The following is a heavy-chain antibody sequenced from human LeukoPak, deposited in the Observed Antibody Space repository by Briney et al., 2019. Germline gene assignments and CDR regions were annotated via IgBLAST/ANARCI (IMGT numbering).Heavy chain of an antibody. CDR1: GYTFTGYY. CDR2: INPNSGGT. V-gene: IGHV1-2*02. CDR3: ARDRYGDYLFDY. J-gene: IGHJ4*02. Sequence: ASVKVSCKASGYTFTGYYMHWVRQAPGQGLEWMGWINPNSGGTSYAQKFQGRVTMTRDTSISTAYMELSRLRSDDTAVYYCARDRYGDYLFDYWGQGTLVTVSS. D-gene: IGHD4-17*01.